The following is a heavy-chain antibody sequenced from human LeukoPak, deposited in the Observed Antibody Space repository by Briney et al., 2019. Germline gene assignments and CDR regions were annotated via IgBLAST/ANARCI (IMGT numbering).Heavy chain of an antibody. D-gene: IGHD1-14*01. CDR2: ISSDVNIK. CDR3: IKGGAYHLGDAFDI. V-gene: IGHV3-30-3*01. Sequence: GGSLRLSCAASGFDFHNYVIHWVRQAPGKGLEWVAVISSDVNIKYYADPVKGRFTISRDSSSKMVSLQMNSLGTEDTAVYYCIKGGAYHLGDAFDIWGQGTMVTVSS. CDR1: GFDFHNYV. J-gene: IGHJ3*02.